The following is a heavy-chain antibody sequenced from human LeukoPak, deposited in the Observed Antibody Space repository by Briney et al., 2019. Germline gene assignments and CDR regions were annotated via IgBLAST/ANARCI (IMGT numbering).Heavy chain of an antibody. CDR3: ARLYEGAFDI. J-gene: IGHJ3*02. Sequence: ASETLSLTCTVSGGSISSYYWSWIRQPPGKGLEWIGYIYYSGSTNYNPSLKSRVTISVDTSKNQFSLKLSSVTAADTAVYYCARLYEGAFDIWGQGTMVTVSS. CDR1: GGSISSYY. CDR2: IYYSGST. D-gene: IGHD2-8*01. V-gene: IGHV4-59*01.